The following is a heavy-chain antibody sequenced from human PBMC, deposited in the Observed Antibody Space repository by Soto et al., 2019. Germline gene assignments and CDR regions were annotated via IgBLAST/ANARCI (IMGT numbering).Heavy chain of an antibody. CDR1: GDSVSSNSAA. J-gene: IGHJ5*02. V-gene: IGHV6-1*01. Sequence: PSQTLSLTCAISGDSVSSNSAAWNWIRQSPLRGLEWLGRTYYRSKWYNDYAVSVKSRITINPDTSKNQFSLQLNSVTPEDTAVYYCARDRRSGVPDFDWLLGWFDPWGQGTLVTVSS. CDR2: TYYRSKWYN. CDR3: ARDRRSGVPDFDWLLGWFDP. D-gene: IGHD3-9*01.